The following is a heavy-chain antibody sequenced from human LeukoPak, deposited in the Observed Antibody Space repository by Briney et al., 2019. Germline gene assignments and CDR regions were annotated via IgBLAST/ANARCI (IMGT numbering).Heavy chain of an antibody. CDR3: ARYYSSGGTCYSFDY. CDR1: GGSSSSSSYS. CDR2: IHYSGCT. Sequence: SETLSLTCTVSGGSSSSSSYSWGRTRQPPGKGLGWIGRIHYSGCTHYNPALKSRVTISVDTPKNQYSLKLSSVTAAETAVYSCARYYSSGGTCYSFDYWGQGTLVTVSS. J-gene: IGHJ4*02. V-gene: IGHV4-39*07. D-gene: IGHD2-15*01.